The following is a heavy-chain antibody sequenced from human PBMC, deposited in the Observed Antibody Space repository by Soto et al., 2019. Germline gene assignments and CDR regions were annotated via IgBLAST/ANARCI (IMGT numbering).Heavy chain of an antibody. D-gene: IGHD3-16*02. CDR3: TAYDYVWGSYRYTLGSGMDV. J-gene: IGHJ6*02. CDR1: GFTFSNAW. CDR2: IKSKTDGGTT. Sequence: PGGSLRLSCAASGFTFSNAWMNWVRQAPGKGLEWVGRIKSKTDGGTTDYAAPVKGRFTISRDDSKNTLYLQMNSLKTEDTAVYYCTAYDYVWGSYRYTLGSGMDVWGQGTTVTVSS. V-gene: IGHV3-15*07.